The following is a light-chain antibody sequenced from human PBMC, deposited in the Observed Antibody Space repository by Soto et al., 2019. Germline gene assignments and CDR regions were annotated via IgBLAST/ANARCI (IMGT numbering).Light chain of an antibody. Sequence: DIVMTQSPLSLPVTPGEPASISCRSSQSLLHSNGYNYLDWYLQKPGQSPQVLIYLGSNRASGVPYRFSGSGSGTDFTLKISRVEADDVGVYYCMQALQTPYTFGQGTKLEIK. V-gene: IGKV2-28*01. CDR1: QSLLHSNGYNY. J-gene: IGKJ2*01. CDR2: LGS. CDR3: MQALQTPYT.